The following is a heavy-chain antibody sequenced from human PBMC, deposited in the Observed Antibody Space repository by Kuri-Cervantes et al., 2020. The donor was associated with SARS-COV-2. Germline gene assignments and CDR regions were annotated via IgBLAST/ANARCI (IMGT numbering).Heavy chain of an antibody. Sequence: GESLKISCAASGFTFSSYAMHWVRQAPGKGLEWVAVISYDGSNKCYADSVEGRFTISRDNSKNTLYLQMNSLRAEDTAVYYCAREGAAPNDAFDIWGQGTMVTVSS. J-gene: IGHJ3*02. CDR3: AREGAAPNDAFDI. D-gene: IGHD3-16*01. CDR1: GFTFSSYA. CDR2: ISYDGSNK. V-gene: IGHV3-30-3*01.